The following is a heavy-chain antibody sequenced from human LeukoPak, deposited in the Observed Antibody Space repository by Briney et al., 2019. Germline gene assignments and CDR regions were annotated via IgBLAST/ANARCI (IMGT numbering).Heavy chain of an antibody. D-gene: IGHD3-22*01. CDR1: GDSIRSTSYY. CDR2: IYYSGNT. CDR3: ARRKSFYDSSGYFDH. V-gene: IGHV4-39*01. J-gene: IGHJ4*02. Sequence: SETLPLTCTVSGDSIRSTSYYWGWIRQPPGKGLEWIGSIYYSGNTYYNPSLKSRVTIAVDTSKNQFSLTLNSVTAADTAVYYCARRKSFYDSSGYFDHWGRGTLVTVS.